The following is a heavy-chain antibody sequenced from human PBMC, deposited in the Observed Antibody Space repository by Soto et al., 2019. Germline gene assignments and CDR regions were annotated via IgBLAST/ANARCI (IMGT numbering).Heavy chain of an antibody. D-gene: IGHD3-22*01. CDR1: GYTLTSYG. V-gene: IGHV1-18*01. CDR3: ARDWYYYDSSGYKDDAFDI. CDR2: ISAYNGNT. J-gene: IGHJ3*02. Sequence: ASVKVSCKASGYTLTSYGSSWVRQAPGQGLEWMGWISAYNGNTNYAQKLQGRVTMTTDTSTSTAYMELRSLRSDDTAVYYCARDWYYYDSSGYKDDAFDIWGQGTMVTVSS.